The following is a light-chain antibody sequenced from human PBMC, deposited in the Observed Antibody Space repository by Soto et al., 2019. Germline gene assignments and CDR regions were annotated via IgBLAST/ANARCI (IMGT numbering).Light chain of an antibody. V-gene: IGKV3-20*01. CDR1: QSVSSTY. Sequence: EIVLTQSPGTLSLSPGERATLSCRASQSVSSTYLAWYQQKPGQAPRLLIYGASRRATGIPDRFSGSGSGTDFTLTVSRLEPEDFAVYCCQHHGSAPPITFGQGTRLEIK. CDR3: QHHGSAPPIT. J-gene: IGKJ5*01. CDR2: GAS.